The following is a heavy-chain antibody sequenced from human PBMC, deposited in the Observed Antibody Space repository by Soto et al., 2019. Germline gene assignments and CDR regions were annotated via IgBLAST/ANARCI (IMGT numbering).Heavy chain of an antibody. J-gene: IGHJ5*02. CDR2: IKSKTDGGTT. Sequence: GGSLRLSCAASGFTFSNAWMNWVRQAPGKGLEWVGRIKSKTDGGTTDYAAPVKGRFTISRDDSKNTLYLQMNSLKTEDTAVYYCTTDYTLAFGGFEFPFDPWGQGTLVTVSS. D-gene: IGHD3-16*01. CDR3: TTDYTLAFGGFEFPFDP. CDR1: GFTFSNAW. V-gene: IGHV3-15*07.